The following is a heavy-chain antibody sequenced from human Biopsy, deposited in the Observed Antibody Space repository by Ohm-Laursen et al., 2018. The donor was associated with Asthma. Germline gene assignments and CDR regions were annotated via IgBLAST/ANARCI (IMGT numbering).Heavy chain of an antibody. D-gene: IGHD6-19*01. CDR1: GASIKTDDHY. V-gene: IGHV4-30-4*01. Sequence: TLSLTCTVSGASIKTDDHYWSWLRQPPGKGLEWFGFIHYSGSTSYNPSLKGGVTISVDTSKNQFSLKLSSVTAANTAVYYCARASVAASSNWFDPWGQGTLVPVSS. CDR3: ARASVAASSNWFDP. J-gene: IGHJ5*02. CDR2: IHYSGST.